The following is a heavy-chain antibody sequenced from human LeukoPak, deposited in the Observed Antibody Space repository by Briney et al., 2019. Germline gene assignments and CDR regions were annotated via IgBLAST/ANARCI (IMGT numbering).Heavy chain of an antibody. CDR3: ARDYGSLSIGVFDI. CDR1: GFTFSSYS. V-gene: IGHV3-48*01. CDR2: ISSSSTTI. J-gene: IGHJ3*02. D-gene: IGHD6-6*01. Sequence: GGSLRLSCAASGFTFSSYSMNWVRQAPGKGLEWVSYISSSSTTIYYADSVKGRFTISRDNAKNSLYLQMNSLRAEDTAVYYCARDYGSLSIGVFDIRGQGTMVTVSS.